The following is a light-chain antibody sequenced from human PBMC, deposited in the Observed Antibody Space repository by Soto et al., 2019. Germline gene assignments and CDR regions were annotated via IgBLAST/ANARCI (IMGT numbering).Light chain of an antibody. CDR1: QSISIN. CDR3: QQYDNWPPWT. J-gene: IGKJ1*01. V-gene: IGKV3-15*01. CDR2: GAS. Sequence: EIVVTQSPATLSVSPGERATLSCRASQSISINLAWYQQRPGQAPRLLIYGASTRATGIPARFSGSGSGTEFTLTISSLQSEDFAIYYCQQYDNWPPWTFGQGTKVEIK.